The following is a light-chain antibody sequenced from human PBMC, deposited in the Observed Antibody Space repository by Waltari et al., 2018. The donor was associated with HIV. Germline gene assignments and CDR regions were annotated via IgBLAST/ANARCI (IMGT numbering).Light chain of an antibody. Sequence: QSALTQPRSVSGSPGQSVTISCTGTSSDVGGYNYVSWYQQHPGKAPKLMICDVSKRPAGVPDRFSGSKSGNTASLTISGLQAEDEADYYCAAWDDNLNGYVFGTGTKVTVL. CDR3: AAWDDNLNGYV. CDR2: DVS. V-gene: IGLV2-11*01. CDR1: SSDVGGYNY. J-gene: IGLJ1*01.